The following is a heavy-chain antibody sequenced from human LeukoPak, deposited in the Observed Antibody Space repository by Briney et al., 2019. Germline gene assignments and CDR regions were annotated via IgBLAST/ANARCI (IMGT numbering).Heavy chain of an antibody. CDR2: IYTSGST. J-gene: IGHJ4*02. Sequence: NPSETLSLTCTVSNDSISSYYWSWIRQPPGEGLEWIGYIYTSGSTNYNPSLKSRVTISLDTSNNQFSLKLSSVTAADTAVYYCARGDFYRYYFDYWGQGTLVTASS. V-gene: IGHV4-4*09. D-gene: IGHD2/OR15-2a*01. CDR3: ARGDFYRYYFDY. CDR1: NDSISSYY.